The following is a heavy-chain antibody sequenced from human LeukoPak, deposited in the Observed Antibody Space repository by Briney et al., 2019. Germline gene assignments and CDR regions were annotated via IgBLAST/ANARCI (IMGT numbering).Heavy chain of an antibody. CDR1: GYSFTDYW. V-gene: IGHV5-51*01. J-gene: IGHJ4*02. CDR3: ARRTYYYDNSGYSVDY. Sequence: GESLKFSCQGSGYSFTDYWIGWVRQMPGKGLEWMGIIYPGNSDTRYSPSFQGQVTISADRSISTAYLQWSSLKASDTAMYYCARRTYYYDNSGYSVDYWGQGTLVTVSS. D-gene: IGHD3-22*01. CDR2: IYPGNSDT.